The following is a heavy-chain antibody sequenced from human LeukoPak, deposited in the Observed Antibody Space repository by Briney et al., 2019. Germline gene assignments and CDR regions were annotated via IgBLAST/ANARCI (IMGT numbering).Heavy chain of an antibody. CDR2: ISSSSSYI. J-gene: IGHJ6*02. CDR3: AREGYCSSISCYPNYYYYAMDV. CDR1: GFTFSSYS. Sequence: PGGSLRLSCAASGFTFSSYSMNWVRQAPGKGLEWVSSISSSSSYIYYADSVKGRFTISRDNAKNSLYLQMNSLRAEDAAVYYCAREGYCSSISCYPNYYYYAMDVWGQGTTVTVSS. D-gene: IGHD2-2*01. V-gene: IGHV3-21*01.